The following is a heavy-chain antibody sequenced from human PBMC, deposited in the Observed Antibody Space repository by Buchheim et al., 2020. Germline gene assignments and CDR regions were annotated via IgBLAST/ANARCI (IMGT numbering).Heavy chain of an antibody. D-gene: IGHD3-22*01. Sequence: EVQLLESGGGLVQPGGSLRLSCAASGFTFSSYAMSWVRQAPGKGLEWVSRISGSGGSTFYADPMKGRFTISRDNSKNTLYLQMNSLRADDTAVYYCAKEGYYYDNSGYWGAFDYWGQGSL. CDR2: ISGSGGST. V-gene: IGHV3-23*01. CDR3: AKEGYYYDNSGYWGAFDY. CDR1: GFTFSSYA. J-gene: IGHJ4*02.